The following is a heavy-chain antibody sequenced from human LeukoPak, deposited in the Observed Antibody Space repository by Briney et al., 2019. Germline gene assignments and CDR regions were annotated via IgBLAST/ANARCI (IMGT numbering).Heavy chain of an antibody. CDR2: IGISGGST. CDR1: GLTFSEYA. CDR3: AKGRVGTNGVLEH. J-gene: IGHJ1*01. V-gene: IGHV3-23*01. Sequence: GGSLRLSCAASGLTFSEYAMSWVRQVPGMGLEWVSTIGISGGSTNYADSVRGRFTISRDNSKNTLYLQINSLRADDTAVYYCAKGRVGTNGVLEHWGQGTLVTVSS. D-gene: IGHD1-26*01.